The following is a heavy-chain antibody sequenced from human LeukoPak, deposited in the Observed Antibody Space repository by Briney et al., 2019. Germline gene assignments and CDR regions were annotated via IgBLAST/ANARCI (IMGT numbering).Heavy chain of an antibody. CDR3: AREARYDILTGYYNPHFDY. CDR2: ISAYNGNT. Sequence: ASVKVSCKASGYTFTSYGISWVRQAPGQGLEWMGWISAYNGNTNYAQKLQGRVTMTTDTSTSTAYMELRSLRSEDTAVYYCAREARYDILTGYYNPHFDYWGQGTLVTVSS. J-gene: IGHJ4*02. V-gene: IGHV1-18*01. D-gene: IGHD3-9*01. CDR1: GYTFTSYG.